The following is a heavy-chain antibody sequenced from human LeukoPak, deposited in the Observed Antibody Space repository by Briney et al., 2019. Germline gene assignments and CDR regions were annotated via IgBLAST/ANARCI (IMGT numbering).Heavy chain of an antibody. CDR2: INHSGST. Sequence: PSETLSLTCAVYGGSFSGYYWSWIRQPPGKGLEWIGEINHSGSTNYNPSLKSRVAISVDTSKNQFSLKLSSVTAADTAVYYCARRGYSYGMGIGRGAGYYYYMDVWGKGTTVTVSS. CDR1: GGSFSGYY. V-gene: IGHV4-34*01. J-gene: IGHJ6*03. CDR3: ARRGYSYGMGIGRGAGYYYYMDV. D-gene: IGHD5-18*01.